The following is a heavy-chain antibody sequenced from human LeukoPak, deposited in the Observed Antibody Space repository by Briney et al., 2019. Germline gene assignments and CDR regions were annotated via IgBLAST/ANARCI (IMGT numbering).Heavy chain of an antibody. CDR2: IGIDSGNT. V-gene: IGHV3-11*06. CDR3: ARDYKYAFDN. D-gene: IGHD5-24*01. Sequence: GGSLRLSCAASGFTFSDYSMSWIRQAPGKGLEWISYIGIDSGNTNYADSVKGRFTISGDKAKNSLYLQMNSLRVEDTAVYYCARDYKYAFDNWGQGTLVTVSS. J-gene: IGHJ4*02. CDR1: GFTFSDYS.